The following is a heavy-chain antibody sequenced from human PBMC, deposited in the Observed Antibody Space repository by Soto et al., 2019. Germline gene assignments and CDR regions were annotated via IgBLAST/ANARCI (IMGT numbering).Heavy chain of an antibody. J-gene: IGHJ4*02. Sequence: QVQLQESGPGLVKPSETLSLTCTVSGGSISPYYWHWIRQPPGKGLEWIGYIHDSGAIYYNPSLNSRLALSMHMSKRQFSLRVNPVTAADSAVYYFASEYSIFDYWGRGAPVTVSS. D-gene: IGHD5-18*01. CDR1: GGSISPYY. V-gene: IGHV4-59*01. CDR2: IHDSGAI. CDR3: ASEYSIFDY.